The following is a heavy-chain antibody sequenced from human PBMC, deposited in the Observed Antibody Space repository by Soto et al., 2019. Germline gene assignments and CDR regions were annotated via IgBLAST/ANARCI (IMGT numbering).Heavy chain of an antibody. J-gene: IGHJ1*01. CDR2: ISGSGGSK. V-gene: IGHV3-23*01. CDR3: AIRIAVAGAEYFQH. D-gene: IGHD6-19*01. Sequence: GGSLRLSCAASGFTFSSYAMSWVRQAPGKGLEWVSAISGSGGSKYYADSVKGRFTISRDNSKNTLYLQMNSLRAEDTAVYYCAIRIAVAGAEYFQHWGQGTLVTVSS. CDR1: GFTFSSYA.